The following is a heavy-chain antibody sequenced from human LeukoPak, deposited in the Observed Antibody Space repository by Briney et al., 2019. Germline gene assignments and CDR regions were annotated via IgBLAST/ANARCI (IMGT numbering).Heavy chain of an antibody. V-gene: IGHV1-18*01. J-gene: IGHJ6*02. CDR2: ISAYNGNT. D-gene: IGHD1-26*01. CDR1: GYTFTRYG. Sequence: ASVKVSCKASGYTFTRYGISWVRQAPGQGLEWMGWISAYNGNTNYAQKLQGRVTMTTDASTSTAYMELRSLRSDDTAVYYCARDLVGATNDYYYGMDVWGQGTTVTVSS. CDR3: ARDLVGATNDYYYGMDV.